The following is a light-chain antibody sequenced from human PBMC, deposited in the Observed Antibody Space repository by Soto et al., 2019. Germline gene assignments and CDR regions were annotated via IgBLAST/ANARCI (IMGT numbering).Light chain of an antibody. CDR1: QTVSSK. V-gene: IGKV3-11*01. CDR3: QHTLKWPPT. CDR2: DTS. Sequence: EIVLTQSPATLSSSPGERATLSCRASQTVSSKLAWYQHKPGQAPRLLIYDTSNRATGIPARFSGSGSGTDFTLTISSLQSEDFALYYCQHTLKWPPTFGQGTRVEI. J-gene: IGKJ1*01.